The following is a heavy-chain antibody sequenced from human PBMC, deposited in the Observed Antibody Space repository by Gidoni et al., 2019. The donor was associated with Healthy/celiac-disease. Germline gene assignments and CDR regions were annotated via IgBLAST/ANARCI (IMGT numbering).Heavy chain of an antibody. Sequence: EVQLLESGGGLVQPGGYLRLAWAASGFTFSSDAMSWVRQAPGKGLEWVSAISGSGGSTYYADSVKGRFTISRDNSKNTLYLQMNSLRAEDTAVYYCAKAPYRYYYDSSGYQGDAFDIWGQGTMVTVSS. J-gene: IGHJ3*02. D-gene: IGHD3-22*01. CDR2: ISGSGGST. V-gene: IGHV3-23*01. CDR3: AKAPYRYYYDSSGYQGDAFDI. CDR1: GFTFSSDA.